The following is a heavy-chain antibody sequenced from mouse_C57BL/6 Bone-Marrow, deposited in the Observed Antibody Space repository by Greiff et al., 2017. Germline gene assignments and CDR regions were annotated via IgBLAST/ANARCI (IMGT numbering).Heavy chain of an antibody. CDR2: ISDGGSYT. CDR3: ARDSTSGFDY. Sequence: EVQLVESGGGLVKPGGSLKLSCAASGFTFSSYAMSWVRQTPEKRLEWVATISDGGSYTYYPDNVKGRFTLSRDNAKNNLYLQLDHLKSEDTAMYYCARDSTSGFDYRGQGTTLTVSS. J-gene: IGHJ2*01. CDR1: GFTFSSYA. V-gene: IGHV5-4*01. D-gene: IGHD1-1*01.